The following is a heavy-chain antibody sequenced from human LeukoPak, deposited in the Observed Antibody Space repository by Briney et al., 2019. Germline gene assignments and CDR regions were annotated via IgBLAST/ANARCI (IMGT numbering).Heavy chain of an antibody. D-gene: IGHD1-26*01. Sequence: ASVKVSCKASGGTFSRHTISWVRQSPGQGLEWMGGIIPMFGTSNYAQKFRGRVTITADESTSTAYVELSSLRSEDTAVYYCARDLFVYVEWELRNWFDPWGQGTLVTVSS. V-gene: IGHV1-69*01. CDR3: ARDLFVYVEWELRNWFDP. J-gene: IGHJ5*02. CDR1: GGTFSRHT. CDR2: IIPMFGTS.